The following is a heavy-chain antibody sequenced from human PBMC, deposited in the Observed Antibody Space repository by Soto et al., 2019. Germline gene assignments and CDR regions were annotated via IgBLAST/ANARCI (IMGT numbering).Heavy chain of an antibody. CDR2: TYHGGNT. D-gene: IGHD2-15*01. CDR1: GFLISSGNY. Sequence: PSETLSLTCVVSGFLISSGNYWGWIRKPPGKGLEWIGSTYHGGNTYYKPSLKGRVTISVDVSKNGLSLKLSSVTAADTAVYYCARARWYDAFNTWGQGTVVTVSS. CDR3: ARARWYDAFNT. V-gene: IGHV4-38-2*01. J-gene: IGHJ3*02.